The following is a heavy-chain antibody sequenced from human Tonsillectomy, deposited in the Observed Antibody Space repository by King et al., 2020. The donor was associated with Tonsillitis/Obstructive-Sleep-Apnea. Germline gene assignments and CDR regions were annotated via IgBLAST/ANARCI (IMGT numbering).Heavy chain of an antibody. V-gene: IGHV3-21*01. CDR3: ARVVVVVAATPPYFDY. CDR1: GFTFSSYS. J-gene: IGHJ4*02. D-gene: IGHD2-15*01. CDR2: ISGSSSFM. Sequence: VQLVESGGGLVKPGGSLRLSCVVSGFTFSSYSMNWVRQAPGKGLEWVSSISGSSSFMYYADSVKGRFTISRDNAKDSLHLQMNSLRAEDTAVYYCARVVVVVAATPPYFDYWGQGTLVTVSS.